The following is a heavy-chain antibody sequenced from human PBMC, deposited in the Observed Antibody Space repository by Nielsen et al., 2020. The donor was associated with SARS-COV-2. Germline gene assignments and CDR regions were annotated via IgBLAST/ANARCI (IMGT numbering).Heavy chain of an antibody. V-gene: IGHV3-11*05. CDR2: ISSSSSYT. Sequence: GESLKISCAASGFTFSDYYMSWIRQAPGKGLEWVSYISSSSSYTNYADSVKGRFTISRDNAKNSLYLQMNSLRAEDTAVYYCARVRGYSYRTFDYWGQGTLVTVSS. J-gene: IGHJ4*02. D-gene: IGHD5-18*01. CDR1: GFTFSDYY. CDR3: ARVRGYSYRTFDY.